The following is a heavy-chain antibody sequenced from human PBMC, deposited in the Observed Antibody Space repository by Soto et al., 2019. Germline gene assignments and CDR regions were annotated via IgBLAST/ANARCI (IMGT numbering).Heavy chain of an antibody. Sequence: ASVKVSCKASGYTFTGYAMHWVRQAPGQRLEWMGWINAGNGDTKYSQKFQGRVTITRDTSASTAYMELSSLRSEDSAVYYCARAVAVPADFDYWGQGTLVTVSS. CDR3: ARAVAVPADFDY. V-gene: IGHV1-3*01. J-gene: IGHJ4*02. D-gene: IGHD6-19*01. CDR2: INAGNGDT. CDR1: GYTFTGYA.